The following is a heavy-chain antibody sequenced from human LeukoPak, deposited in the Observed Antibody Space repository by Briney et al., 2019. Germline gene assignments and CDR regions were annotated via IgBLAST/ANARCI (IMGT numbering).Heavy chain of an antibody. Sequence: GRSLRLSCAGSGFTFSSYGMHWVRQAPGKGLEWVSVIWYDGSNKYYADSVKGRFTISRDNSKNTLYLQMNSLRAEDTAVYYCARDWYSGSYKTGVFDYWGQGTLVTVSS. V-gene: IGHV3-33*01. J-gene: IGHJ4*02. CDR3: ARDWYSGSYKTGVFDY. CDR1: GFTFSSYG. D-gene: IGHD1-26*01. CDR2: IWYDGSNK.